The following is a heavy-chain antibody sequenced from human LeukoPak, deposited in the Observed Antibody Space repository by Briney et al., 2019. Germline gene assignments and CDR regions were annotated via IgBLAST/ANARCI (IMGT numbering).Heavy chain of an antibody. J-gene: IGHJ4*02. CDR2: IYYSGST. CDR1: GGSVSSGSYY. Sequence: SETLSLTCTVSGGSVSSGSYYWSWIRQPPGKGLEWIGYIYYSGSTNYNPSLKSRVTISVDTSKNQFSLKLSSVTAADTAVYYCARTWGDGYNSDYWGQGTLDTVSS. V-gene: IGHV4-61*01. D-gene: IGHD5-24*01. CDR3: ARTWGDGYNSDY.